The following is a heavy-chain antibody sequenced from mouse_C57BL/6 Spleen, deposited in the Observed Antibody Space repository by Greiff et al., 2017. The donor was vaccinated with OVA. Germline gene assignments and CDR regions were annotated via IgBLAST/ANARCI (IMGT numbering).Heavy chain of an antibody. V-gene: IGHV1-54*01. Sequence: VQLQQSGAELVRPGTSVKVSCKASGYAFTNYLIEWVKQRPGQGLEWIGVINPGSGGTNYNEKFKGKATLTADKSSSTAYMQLSSLTSEDSAVYFCARGDIFFDYWGQGTTLTVSS. CDR1: GYAFTNYL. CDR3: ARGDIFFDY. J-gene: IGHJ2*01. CDR2: INPGSGGT.